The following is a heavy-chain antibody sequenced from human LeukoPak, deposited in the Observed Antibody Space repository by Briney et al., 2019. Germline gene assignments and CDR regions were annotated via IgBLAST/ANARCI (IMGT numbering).Heavy chain of an antibody. CDR1: GLTVSGNY. J-gene: IGHJ4*02. CDR2: IHSGGSM. CDR3: AGSGIYLTY. D-gene: IGHD1-26*01. V-gene: IGHV3-66*02. Sequence: GGSLTLSCAASGLTVSGNYMSWVRQAPGKGLEWVSVIHSGGSMYYADPVKGRSTISRDIYQNTVYLQLNSLRPEDTAVYYCAGSGIYLTYWGQGTLVTVSS.